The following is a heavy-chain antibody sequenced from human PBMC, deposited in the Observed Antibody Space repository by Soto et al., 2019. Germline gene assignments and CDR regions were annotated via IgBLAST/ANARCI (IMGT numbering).Heavy chain of an antibody. J-gene: IGHJ6*02. Sequence: SVKVSCKAXGYTFTSYGIIWVRQAPGQGLEWMGWISAYNGNTNYAQKLQGRVTMTTDTSTSTAYMELRSLRSDDTAVYYCAKPLYSSSWYYYGMDVWGQGTTVTVSS. D-gene: IGHD6-13*01. V-gene: IGHV1-18*01. CDR3: AKPLYSSSWYYYGMDV. CDR2: ISAYNGNT. CDR1: GYTFTSYG.